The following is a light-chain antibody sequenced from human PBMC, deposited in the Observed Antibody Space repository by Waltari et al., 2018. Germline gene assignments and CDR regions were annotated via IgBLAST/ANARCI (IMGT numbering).Light chain of an antibody. Sequence: SYVLTHPPSVSVAPGETARINCGGNNIESKSVHWYRQRPGQAPVVVISYDNDRAAGFPERFSGSNSGNTATLTISRVEAGDEADYYCQVWDANTDPGVFGTGTEVTVL. J-gene: IGLJ1*01. CDR2: YDN. CDR3: QVWDANTDPGV. V-gene: IGLV3-21*01. CDR1: NIESKS.